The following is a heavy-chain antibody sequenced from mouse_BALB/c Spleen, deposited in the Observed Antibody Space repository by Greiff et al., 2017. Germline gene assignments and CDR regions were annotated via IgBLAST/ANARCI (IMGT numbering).Heavy chain of an antibody. CDR3: AREVRHHYFDY. V-gene: IGHV1-87*01. CDR1: GYTFTSYW. Sequence: QVHVKQSGAELARPGASVKLSCKASGYTFTSYWMQWVKQRPGQGLEWIGAIYPGDGDTRYTQKFKGKATLTADKSSSTAYMQLSSLASEDSAVYYCAREVRHHYFDYWGQGTTLTVSS. J-gene: IGHJ2*01. CDR2: IYPGDGDT. D-gene: IGHD2-14*01.